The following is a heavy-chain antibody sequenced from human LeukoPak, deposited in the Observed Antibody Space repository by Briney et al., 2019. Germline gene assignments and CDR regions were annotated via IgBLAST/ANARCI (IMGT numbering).Heavy chain of an antibody. J-gene: IGHJ4*02. CDR3: ARLSYDFWSGPYYFDY. Sequence: GGSLRLSCAASGFTFDDYGMSWVRQAPGKGLEWVSGINWNGGSTGYADSVKGRFTISRDNAKNSLYLQMNSLRAEDTALYHCARLSYDFWSGPYYFDYWGQGTLVAVSS. V-gene: IGHV3-20*01. CDR1: GFTFDDYG. CDR2: INWNGGST. D-gene: IGHD3-3*01.